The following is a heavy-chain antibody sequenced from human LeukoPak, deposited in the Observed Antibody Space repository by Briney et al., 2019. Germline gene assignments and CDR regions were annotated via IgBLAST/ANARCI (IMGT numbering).Heavy chain of an antibody. CDR3: ARSPSATLGGADFDS. V-gene: IGHV1-18*01. Sequence: ASVKVSCKASGYTFTSYGISWVRQAPGQGLEWMGWISAYNGNTNYAQQFQGRVTMTGDTSIRTAYMELSGLRSEDAAVYYCARSPSATLGGADFDSWGQGTLVTVSS. J-gene: IGHJ4*02. D-gene: IGHD1-26*01. CDR1: GYTFTSYG. CDR2: ISAYNGNT.